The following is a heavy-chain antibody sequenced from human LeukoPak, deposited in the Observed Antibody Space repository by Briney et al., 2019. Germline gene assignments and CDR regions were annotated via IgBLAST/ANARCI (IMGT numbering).Heavy chain of an antibody. Sequence: ASVKVSCKASGYTFTSYYMHWVRQAPGQGLEWMGIINPSGGSTSYAQKFQGRVTMTRDMSTSTVYMELSSLRSEDTAVYYCARDRYRGYSYEILRYYYYYMDVWGKGTTVTVSS. V-gene: IGHV1-46*01. CDR2: INPSGGST. CDR3: ARDRYRGYSYEILRYYYYYMDV. D-gene: IGHD5-18*01. CDR1: GYTFTSYY. J-gene: IGHJ6*03.